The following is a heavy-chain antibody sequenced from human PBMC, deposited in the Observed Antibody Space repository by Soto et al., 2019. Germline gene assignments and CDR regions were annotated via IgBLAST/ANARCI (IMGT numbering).Heavy chain of an antibody. CDR2: YVAEEAET. CDR3: LTGEYDSSSYNPPEFDC. CDR1: GHTISELS. Sequence: ASVKVSCKXSGHTISELSMHWVRQAPGKGLEWMGGYVAEEAETVYAQKLHGRVTMTEDTSADTAYMELSSLRSDDTAVYYCLTGEYDSSSYNPPEFDCWGQGALVTVSS. J-gene: IGHJ4*02. D-gene: IGHD3-22*01. V-gene: IGHV1-24*01.